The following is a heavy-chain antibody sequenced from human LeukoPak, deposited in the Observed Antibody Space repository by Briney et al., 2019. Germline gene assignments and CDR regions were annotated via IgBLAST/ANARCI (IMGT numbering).Heavy chain of an antibody. CDR2: INGDGIGT. D-gene: IGHD3-10*01. V-gene: IGHV3-74*01. Sequence: GGALRLSCAASGFTFSDYWIHWVRQAPGKGLVWVSRINGDGIGTSYADSVKGRFTISRDNSKNTLYLQMNSLRAEDTAVYYCARDYYYGSGSYDYWGQGTLVTVSS. CDR3: ARDYYYGSGSYDY. J-gene: IGHJ4*02. CDR1: GFTFSDYW.